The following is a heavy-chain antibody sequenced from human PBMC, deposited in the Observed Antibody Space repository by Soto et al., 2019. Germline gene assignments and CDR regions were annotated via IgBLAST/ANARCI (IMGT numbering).Heavy chain of an antibody. V-gene: IGHV2-26*01. D-gene: IGHD3-22*01. J-gene: IGHJ4*02. CDR3: ARHYDSSGYLDY. CDR1: GGSISNVGYS. Sequence: ETLSLTCAVSGGSISNVGYSWSWIRQPPGKALEWLAHIFSNDEKSYSTSLKSRLTISKDTSKSQVVLTMTNMDSVDTATYYCARHYDSSGYLDYWGQGTLVTVSS. CDR2: IFSNDEK.